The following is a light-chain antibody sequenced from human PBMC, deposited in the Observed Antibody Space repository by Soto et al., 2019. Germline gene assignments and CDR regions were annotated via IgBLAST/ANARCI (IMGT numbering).Light chain of an antibody. V-gene: IGKV3-20*01. CDR2: GAT. CDR1: QSVSFSY. J-gene: IGKJ4*01. CDR3: QQYGSSPLT. Sequence: IVLTQSPGTLSLSPGDRATLSCRASQSVSFSYLAWYQQKAGQAPRLLIYGATSRATGIPDRFSGSESGTDFTLTISRLEPEDFAIYYCQQYGSSPLTFGGRTKVEIK.